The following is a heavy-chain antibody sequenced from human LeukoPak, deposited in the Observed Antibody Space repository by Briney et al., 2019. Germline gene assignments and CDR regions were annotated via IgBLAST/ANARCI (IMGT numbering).Heavy chain of an antibody. CDR2: ISSSSSYI. CDR1: GFTFSNYG. V-gene: IGHV3-21*01. Sequence: GGSLRLSCAASGFTFSNYGMHWVRQAPGKGLEWVSSISSSSSYIYYADSVKGRFTISRDNAKNSLYLQMNSLRAEDTAVYYCARDTKRDDDFWSGYTLDYWGQGTLVTVSS. J-gene: IGHJ4*02. D-gene: IGHD3-3*01. CDR3: ARDTKRDDDFWSGYTLDY.